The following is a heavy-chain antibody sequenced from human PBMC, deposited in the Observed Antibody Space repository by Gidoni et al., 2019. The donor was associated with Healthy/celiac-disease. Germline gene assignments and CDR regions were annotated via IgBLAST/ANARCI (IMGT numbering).Heavy chain of an antibody. Sequence: QVQLVESGGGVVQPGRSLRLSCAASGFTFCSYGMHWVRQAPGKGLEWVAVISYDGSNKYYADSVKGRFTISRDNSKNTLYLQMNSLRAEDTAVYYCAKDPEDIVVVPAAKDDYWGQGTLVTVSS. D-gene: IGHD2-2*01. V-gene: IGHV3-30*18. CDR2: ISYDGSNK. J-gene: IGHJ4*02. CDR1: GFTFCSYG. CDR3: AKDPEDIVVVPAAKDDY.